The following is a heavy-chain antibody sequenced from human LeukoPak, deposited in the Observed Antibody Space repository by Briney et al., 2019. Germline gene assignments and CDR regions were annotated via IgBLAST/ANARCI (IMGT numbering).Heavy chain of an antibody. CDR1: GFTFSSYA. CDR3: AREGYSSGHFDY. V-gene: IGHV3-30-3*01. J-gene: IGHJ4*02. D-gene: IGHD6-19*01. Sequence: PGRSLRLSCAASGFTFSSYAMHWVRQAPGKGLEWVAVISYDGSNKYYADSVKGRFTIPRDNSKNTLYLQMNSLRAEDTAVYYCAREGYSSGHFDYWGQGALVTVSS. CDR2: ISYDGSNK.